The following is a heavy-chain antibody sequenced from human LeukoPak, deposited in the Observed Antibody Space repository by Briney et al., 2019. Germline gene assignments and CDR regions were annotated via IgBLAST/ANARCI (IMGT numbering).Heavy chain of an antibody. CDR1: GFTFDDYA. CDR2: ISWNSGSI. J-gene: IGHJ3*02. CDR3: ARYHVFYGDYADAFDI. D-gene: IGHD4-17*01. V-gene: IGHV3-9*01. Sequence: GRSLRLSCAASGFTFDDYAMHWVRQAPGKGLEWVSGISWNSGSIGYADSVKGRFTISRDNAKNSLYLQMNSLRAEDTAVYYCARYHVFYGDYADAFDIWGQGTMVTVSS.